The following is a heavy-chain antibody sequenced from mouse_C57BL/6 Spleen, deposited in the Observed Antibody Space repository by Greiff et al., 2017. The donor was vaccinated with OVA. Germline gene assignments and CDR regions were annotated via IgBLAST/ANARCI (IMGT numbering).Heavy chain of an antibody. Sequence: ESGPGLVKPSQSLSLTCSVTGYSITSGYYWNWIRQFPGNKLEWMGYISYDGSNNYNPSLKNRISITRDTSKNQFFLKLNSVTTEDTATYYCARGTKLYWYFDVWGTGTTVTVSS. CDR1: GYSITSGYY. V-gene: IGHV3-6*01. CDR2: ISYDGSN. CDR3: ARGTKLYWYFDV. J-gene: IGHJ1*03.